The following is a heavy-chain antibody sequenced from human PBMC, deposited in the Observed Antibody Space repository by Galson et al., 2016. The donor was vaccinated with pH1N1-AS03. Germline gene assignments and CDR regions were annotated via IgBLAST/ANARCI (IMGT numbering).Heavy chain of an antibody. CDR2: IYPSGST. CDR1: GDSMSGYW. Sequence: SETLSLTCVVSGDSMSGYWWNWIRQPPGKGLEWIGLIYPSGSTYYSPSFQRRVSISVDTSKDQFSLRLFSVTAADTATYFCARLRVAINWLDPWGQGILVTVSS. J-gene: IGHJ5*02. V-gene: IGHV4-59*10. D-gene: IGHD2-2*02. CDR3: ARLRVAINWLDP.